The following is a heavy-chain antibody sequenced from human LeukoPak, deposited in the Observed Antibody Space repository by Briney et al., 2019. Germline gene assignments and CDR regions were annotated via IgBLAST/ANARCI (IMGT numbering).Heavy chain of an antibody. CDR3: AKDNDCSSTSCYTPCSGGSCCPDFDY. D-gene: IGHD2-2*02. Sequence: GGSLRLSCAASGFTFSSYGMHWVRQAPGKGLEWVAFIRYDGSNKYYADSVKGRFTISRDNSKNTLYLQMNSLRAEDTAVYYCAKDNDCSSTSCYTPCSGGSCCPDFDYWGQGTLVTVSS. CDR1: GFTFSSYG. J-gene: IGHJ4*02. CDR2: IRYDGSNK. V-gene: IGHV3-30*02.